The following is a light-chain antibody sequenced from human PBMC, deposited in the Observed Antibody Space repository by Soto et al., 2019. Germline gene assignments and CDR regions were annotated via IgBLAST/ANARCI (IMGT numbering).Light chain of an antibody. CDR2: DAA. J-gene: IGKJ2*01. Sequence: DIQMTQSPSTLSASVGDRVTFSCRARQNINTWLAWYQQKPGKAPKHLIYDAASLASGGPTRFSGSGSGTEFTRTINSLQSDDYETYYCQQYSYLFGQGTKLEIK. CDR3: QQYSYL. CDR1: QNINTW. V-gene: IGKV1-5*01.